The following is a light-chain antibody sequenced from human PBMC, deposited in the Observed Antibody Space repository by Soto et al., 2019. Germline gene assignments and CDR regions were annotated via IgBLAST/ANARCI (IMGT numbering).Light chain of an antibody. J-gene: IGLJ1*01. V-gene: IGLV2-14*01. Sequence: QSVLTQPASVSGSPGQSITISCTGASSDVGGYNYVSWYQQHPGKAPKLMIYDVSNRPSGVSNRFSGSKSGNTASLAISGLQAKYEADYNCISYTGSSPLDVFGTSTKVPLL. CDR2: DVS. CDR1: SSDVGGYNY. CDR3: ISYTGSSPLDV.